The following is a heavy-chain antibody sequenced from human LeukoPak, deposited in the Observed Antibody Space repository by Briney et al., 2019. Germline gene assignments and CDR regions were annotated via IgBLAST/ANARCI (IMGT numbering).Heavy chain of an antibody. J-gene: IGHJ3*02. V-gene: IGHV4-31*03. CDR3: ARDQDGYAAFDI. D-gene: IGHD5-24*01. CDR1: GGSINSGGYY. Sequence: PSETLSLTCTVSGGSINSGGYYWSWIRQHPGKGLEWIGYIYYSGSTYYNPSLKSRLTISVDTSKNQFSLKLSSVTAADTAVYFCARDQDGYAAFDIWGQGTMVTVSS. CDR2: IYYSGST.